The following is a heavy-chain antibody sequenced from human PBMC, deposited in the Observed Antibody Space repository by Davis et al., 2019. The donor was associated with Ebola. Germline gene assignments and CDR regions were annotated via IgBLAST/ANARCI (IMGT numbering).Heavy chain of an antibody. CDR1: GFTFSSYG. J-gene: IGHJ4*02. V-gene: IGHV3-30*18. D-gene: IGHD1-1*01. Sequence: GGSLRLSCAASGFTFSSYGMHWVRQAPGKGLEWVAVISYDGSNKYYADSVKGRFTISRDNSKNTLYLQMNSLRAEDTAVYYCAKANDYPLRFGYFDYWGQGTLVTVSS. CDR2: ISYDGSNK. CDR3: AKANDYPLRFGYFDY.